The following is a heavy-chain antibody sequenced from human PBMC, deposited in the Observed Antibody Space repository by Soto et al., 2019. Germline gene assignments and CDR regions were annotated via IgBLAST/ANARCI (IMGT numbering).Heavy chain of an antibody. Sequence: QVQLQESGPGLVKPSETLSLTCTVSGGSVSSENYYWSWIRQPPGKGLEWIGYIYYSGSTNYNPSLKSRVTISVDTSKNQFSLKLSFVTAADTAVYYCARVRESDPYYFDYWGQGTLVTVSS. CDR1: GGSVSSENYY. CDR3: ARVRESDPYYFDY. CDR2: IYYSGST. J-gene: IGHJ4*02. V-gene: IGHV4-61*01.